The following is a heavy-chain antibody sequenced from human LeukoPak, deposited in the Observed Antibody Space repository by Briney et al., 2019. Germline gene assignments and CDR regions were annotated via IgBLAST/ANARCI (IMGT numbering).Heavy chain of an antibody. J-gene: IGHJ3*02. CDR3: ARSYYYDSSDNYAFDI. D-gene: IGHD3-22*01. Sequence: GGSLRLSCAASGFTFSNYWMQWVRQAPGKGLVWVSRISSDGSSTTYADSVKGRLTISRDNAKNTLYLQMNSLRAEDTAVYYCARSYYYDSSDNYAFDIWGQGTMVTVSS. CDR1: GFTFSNYW. CDR2: ISSDGSST. V-gene: IGHV3-74*01.